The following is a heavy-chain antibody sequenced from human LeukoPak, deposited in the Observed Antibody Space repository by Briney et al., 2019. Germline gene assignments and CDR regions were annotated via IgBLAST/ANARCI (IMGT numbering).Heavy chain of an antibody. D-gene: IGHD6-13*01. V-gene: IGHV1-2*02. CDR3: ATAGIANQLNDAFDI. CDR1: GYTFTGYY. J-gene: IGHJ3*02. Sequence: ASVKVSCKASGYTFTGYYMHWVRQAPGQGLEWMGWINPNSGGTNYAQKFQGRVTMTRDTSISTAYMELSSLRSEDTAVYYCATAGIANQLNDAFDIWGQGTMVTVSS. CDR2: INPNSGGT.